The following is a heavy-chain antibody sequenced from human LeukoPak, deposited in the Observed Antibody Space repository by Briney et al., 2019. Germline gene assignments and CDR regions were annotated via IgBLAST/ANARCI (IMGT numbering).Heavy chain of an antibody. J-gene: IGHJ4*02. D-gene: IGHD6-13*01. CDR1: GYTFTSYG. CDR2: ISAYNGNT. V-gene: IGHV1-18*01. Sequence: AASVKVSCKASGYTFTSYGISWVRQAPGQGLEWMGWISAYNGNTNYAQKLQGRVTMTTDTSTSTAYMELRSLRSDDTAVYYCARDGYDSSSWYYFDYWGQGTLVTVSS. CDR3: ARDGYDSSSWYYFDY.